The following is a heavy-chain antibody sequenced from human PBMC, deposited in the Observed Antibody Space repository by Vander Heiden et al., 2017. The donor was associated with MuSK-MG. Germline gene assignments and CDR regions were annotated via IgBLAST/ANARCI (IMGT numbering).Heavy chain of an antibody. J-gene: IGHJ4*02. V-gene: IGHV3-7*01. CDR1: GFPFSSSW. CDR2: INGDSSAI. CDR3: TTNGGHYRLDY. Sequence: EVQVVESGGGLVQPGGSLRLSCTVSGFPFSSSWMTWVRQAPGKGLEWVANINGDSSAIQYEDSVKGRFTISRDNAKSSLYLQMNSLRAEDTAVYYCTTNGGHYRLDYWGQGNLVAVSS. D-gene: IGHD2-21*02.